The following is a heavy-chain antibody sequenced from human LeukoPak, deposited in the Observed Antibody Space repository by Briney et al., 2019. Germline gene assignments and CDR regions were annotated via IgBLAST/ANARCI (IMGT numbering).Heavy chain of an antibody. D-gene: IGHD1-26*01. CDR3: VSGGDYSAYFDY. Sequence: GASVKVSCKASGYTFTGYSMHWVRQAPGQGLEWMGWINPIGGGTKYVQKFQGRVTMTTDTAISTAYMELSSLRSDDTAVYYCVSGGDYSAYFDYWGQGTLVTVSS. J-gene: IGHJ4*02. V-gene: IGHV1-2*02. CDR2: INPIGGGT. CDR1: GYTFTGYS.